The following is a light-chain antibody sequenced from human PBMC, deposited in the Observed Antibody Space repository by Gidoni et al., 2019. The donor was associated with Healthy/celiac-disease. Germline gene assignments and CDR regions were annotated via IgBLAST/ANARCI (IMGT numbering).Light chain of an antibody. J-gene: IGKJ1*01. CDR1: QSISSY. CDR3: HQSYSTTQRT. V-gene: IGKV1-39*01. CDR2: AAS. Sequence: DIQMTQSPSSLSASVGDRVTITCRASQSISSYLNWYQQKPGKAPKLLIYAASSLQSGVPSRFSGSGSGTDFTLTISSLQPEDFATYYCHQSYSTTQRTFGQGTKVEIK.